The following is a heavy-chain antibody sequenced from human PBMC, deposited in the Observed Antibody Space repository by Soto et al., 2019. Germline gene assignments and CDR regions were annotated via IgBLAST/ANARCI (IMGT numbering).Heavy chain of an antibody. D-gene: IGHD3-16*01. CDR3: ARDLGGLGCDGMDV. V-gene: IGHV3-30-3*01. CDR2: ISYDGDNK. Sequence: QVQLVESGGGVVQPGKSLRLSCAASRFTFSNYAVHWVRQAPGKGLDWVELISYDGDNKYYADSVKGRFTISRDNPRNTLYLQMNSLRAEDTAVYYCARDLGGLGCDGMDVWGQGTTVTVSS. J-gene: IGHJ6*02. CDR1: RFTFSNYA.